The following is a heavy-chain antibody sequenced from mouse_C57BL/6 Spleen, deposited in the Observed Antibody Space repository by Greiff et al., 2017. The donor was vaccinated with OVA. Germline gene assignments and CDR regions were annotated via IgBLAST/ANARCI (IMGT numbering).Heavy chain of an antibody. CDR3: ARSGYYGSSFYAMDY. V-gene: IGHV1-19*01. CDR1: GYTFTDYY. Sequence: EVKLQQSGPVLVKPGASVKMSCKASGYTFTDYYMNWVKQSHGKSLEWIGVINPYNGGTSYNQKFKGKATLTVDKSSSTAYMELNSLTSEDSAVYYCARSGYYGSSFYAMDYWGQGTSVTVSS. CDR2: INPYNGGT. D-gene: IGHD1-1*01. J-gene: IGHJ4*01.